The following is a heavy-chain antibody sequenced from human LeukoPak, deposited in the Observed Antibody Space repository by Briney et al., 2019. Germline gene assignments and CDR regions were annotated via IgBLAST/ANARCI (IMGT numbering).Heavy chain of an antibody. CDR2: IFYSGST. D-gene: IGHD4-17*01. V-gene: IGHV4-59*01. CDR1: GGSMSNYY. CDR3: ARYKQTTVTMTGGFVP. J-gene: IGHJ5*02. Sequence: SETLSLTCTVSGGSMSNYYWSWIRQPPGKELEWIGYIFYSGSTYSNPSFKNRVTISVDTSKNQFSLRLTSVSTADTAVYYCARYKQTTVTMTGGFVPWGQGTLVIVSS.